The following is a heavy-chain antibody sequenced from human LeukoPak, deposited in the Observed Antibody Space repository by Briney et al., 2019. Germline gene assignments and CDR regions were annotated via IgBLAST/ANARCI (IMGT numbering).Heavy chain of an antibody. J-gene: IGHJ4*02. CDR1: GGSISSHY. Sequence: SETLSLTCTVSGGSISSHYWSWIRQPPGKGLEWIGYIYYSGSTNHNPSLKSRVTISVDTSKNQFSLKLSSVTAADTAVYYCARGGYSSSWFFDYWGQGTLVTVSS. D-gene: IGHD6-13*01. CDR3: ARGGYSSSWFFDY. CDR2: IYYSGST. V-gene: IGHV4-59*11.